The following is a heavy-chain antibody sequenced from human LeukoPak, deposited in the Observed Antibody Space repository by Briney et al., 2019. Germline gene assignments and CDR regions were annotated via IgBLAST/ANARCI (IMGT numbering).Heavy chain of an antibody. D-gene: IGHD6-19*01. CDR3: ARGLRYSTGWFYFDY. Sequence: PGGSLRLSCAASGFTVGSEYMSWVRQAPGKGLEWVSVIYIGGVTYYADSVKGRFTISRDNSKNTVHLQMNSLRAEDTAVYYCARGLRYSTGWFYFDYWGQGTLVTVSS. V-gene: IGHV3-53*01. CDR1: GFTVGSEY. J-gene: IGHJ4*02. CDR2: IYIGGVT.